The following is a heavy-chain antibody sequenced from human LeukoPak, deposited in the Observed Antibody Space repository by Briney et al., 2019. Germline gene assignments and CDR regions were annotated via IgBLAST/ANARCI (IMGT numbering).Heavy chain of an antibody. V-gene: IGHV4-61*02. Sequence: SETLSLTCTVSGGSISSGSYYWSWIRQPAGKGLEWIGRIYTSGSTNYNPSLKSRVTISVDTSKNQFSLKLSSVTAADTAVYYCARDSGYDFWSGYYYYYYMDVWGRGTTVTVSS. CDR1: GGSISSGSYY. D-gene: IGHD3-3*01. J-gene: IGHJ6*03. CDR2: IYTSGST. CDR3: ARDSGYDFWSGYYYYYYMDV.